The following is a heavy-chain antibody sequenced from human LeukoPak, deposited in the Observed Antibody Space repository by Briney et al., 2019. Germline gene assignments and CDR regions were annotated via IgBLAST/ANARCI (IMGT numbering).Heavy chain of an antibody. V-gene: IGHV3-23*01. D-gene: IGHD6-6*01. CDR1: GGTFISYA. Sequence: GASVTVSFKASGGTFISYAMSWVRQAPGKGLEWVSAISGSGGSTYYADSVKGRFTISRDNSKNTLYLQMNSLRAEDTAVYYCAKGGAARPQDYWGQGTLVTVSS. CDR3: AKGGAARPQDY. CDR2: ISGSGGST. J-gene: IGHJ4*02.